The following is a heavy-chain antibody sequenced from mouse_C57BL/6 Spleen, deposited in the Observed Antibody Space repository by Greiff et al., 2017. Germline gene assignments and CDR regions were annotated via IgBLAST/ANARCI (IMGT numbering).Heavy chain of an antibody. CDR2: INPNNGGT. D-gene: IGHD1-1*01. J-gene: IGHJ2*01. CDR3: ARGGFITTVALDY. CDR1: GYTFTDYN. Sequence: VQLQQSGPELVKPGASVKIPCKASGYTFTDYNMDWVKQSHGKSLEWIGDINPNNGGTIYNQKFKVKATLTVDKSSSTAYMELRSLTSEDTAVYYCARGGFITTVALDYWGQGTTLTVSS. V-gene: IGHV1-18*01.